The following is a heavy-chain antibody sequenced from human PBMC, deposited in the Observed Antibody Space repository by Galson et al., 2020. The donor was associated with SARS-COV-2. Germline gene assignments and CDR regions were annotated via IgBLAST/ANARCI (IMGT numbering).Heavy chain of an antibody. V-gene: IGHV1-69*13. J-gene: IGHJ6*02. CDR3: ARAQGVTMVRGVIKGYYYYGMDV. Sequence: SVKVSCKASGGTFSSYAISWVRQAPGQGLEWMGGIIPIFGTANYAQKFQGRVTITADESTSTAYMELSSLSSEDTAVYYCARAQGVTMVRGVIKGYYYYGMDVWGQGTTVTGSS. CDR2: IIPIFGTA. D-gene: IGHD3-10*01. CDR1: GGTFSSYA.